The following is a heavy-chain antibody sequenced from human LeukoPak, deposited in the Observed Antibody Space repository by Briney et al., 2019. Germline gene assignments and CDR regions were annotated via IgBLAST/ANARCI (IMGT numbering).Heavy chain of an antibody. V-gene: IGHV4-39*07. CDR1: GGSISSSSYY. Sequence: SETLSLTCTVSGGSISSSSYYWGWIRQPPGKGLEWIGSIYYSGSTYYNPSLKSRVTISVDTSKNQFSLKLSSVTAADTAVYYCARGYSSGWASRFLAGYWGQGTLVTVSS. CDR3: ARGYSSGWASRFLAGY. D-gene: IGHD6-19*01. CDR2: IYYSGST. J-gene: IGHJ4*02.